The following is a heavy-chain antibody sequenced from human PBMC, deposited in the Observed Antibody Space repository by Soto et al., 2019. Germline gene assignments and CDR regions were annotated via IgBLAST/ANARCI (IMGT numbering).Heavy chain of an antibody. J-gene: IGHJ4*02. Sequence: EVQLLESGGGLVQPGGSLRLSCAASGFTISTYAMTWVRQAPGKGLECVSGVTGSGGQIHYADSVKGRFTISKDNSKNTLYLQMSSLRDEDTALYYCAKDAVYNDGLWLMDSRGQGTLVTVSS. V-gene: IGHV3-23*01. CDR2: VTGSGGQI. CDR1: GFTISTYA. D-gene: IGHD2-21*01. CDR3: AKDAVYNDGLWLMDS.